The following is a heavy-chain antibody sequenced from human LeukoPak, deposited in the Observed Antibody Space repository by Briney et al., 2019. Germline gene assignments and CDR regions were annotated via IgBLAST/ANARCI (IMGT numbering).Heavy chain of an antibody. CDR2: ISNSGNT. Sequence: SETLSLTCAVSGISITNYYWSWIRQPPGKGLEWIGCISNSGNTNYNPSLKSRVTISLDTSKNQFSLKVSTVTAADTAVYYCARHGARMTEKAAFDIWGQGTMIIVSS. CDR3: ARHGARMTEKAAFDI. CDR1: GISITNYY. V-gene: IGHV4-59*08. J-gene: IGHJ3*02. D-gene: IGHD1-14*01.